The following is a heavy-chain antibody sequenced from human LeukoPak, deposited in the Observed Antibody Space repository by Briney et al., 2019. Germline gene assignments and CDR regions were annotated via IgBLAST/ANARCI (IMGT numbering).Heavy chain of an antibody. J-gene: IGHJ4*02. CDR3: ASGATTTIFNY. CDR1: GFTFSSYW. D-gene: IGHD1-26*01. CDR2: INSDGSST. V-gene: IGHV3-74*01. Sequence: PGGSLRLSCAASGFTFSSYWMHWVRQAPGKGLVWVSRINSDGSSTSYADSVKGRFTISRDNAKNTLHLQMNSLRAEDTAVYYCASGATTTIFNYWGQGTLVTVSS.